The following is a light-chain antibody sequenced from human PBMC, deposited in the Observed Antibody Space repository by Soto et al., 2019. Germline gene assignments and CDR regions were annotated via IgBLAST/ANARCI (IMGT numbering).Light chain of an antibody. J-gene: IGKJ1*01. CDR1: QSVDTC. V-gene: IGKV1-5*03. CDR3: QHFYRYPWT. Sequence: DIQMTQSPSTLSASVGARVTITCRASQSVDTCLAWSQQKPGKAPHLLLYKASSLETGAPSRFSGSGSVTEFTLTISSLQPDDFAAYYGQHFYRYPWTFGQGTKVEIK. CDR2: KAS.